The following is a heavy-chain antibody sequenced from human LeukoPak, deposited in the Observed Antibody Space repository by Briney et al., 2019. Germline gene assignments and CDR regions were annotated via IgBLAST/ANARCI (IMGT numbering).Heavy chain of an antibody. CDR3: ARDRGTVVTPVGY. V-gene: IGHV3-21*01. J-gene: IGHJ4*02. Sequence: PGGSLRLSCAASGFTFSSYSMNWVRQAPGKGLEWVSSISSSSSYIYYADSVKGRFTISRDNAKNSLYLQMNSLRAEDTAVYCCARDRGTVVTPVGYWGQGTLVTVSS. D-gene: IGHD4-23*01. CDR2: ISSSSSYI. CDR1: GFTFSSYS.